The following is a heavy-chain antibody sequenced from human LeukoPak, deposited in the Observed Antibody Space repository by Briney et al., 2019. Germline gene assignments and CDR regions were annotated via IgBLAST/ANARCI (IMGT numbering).Heavy chain of an antibody. J-gene: IGHJ4*02. V-gene: IGHV3-53*01. Sequence: PGGPLRLSCAASGFTVSSNYMSWVRQAPGKGLEWVSVIYSGGSTYYADSVKGRFTISRDNSKNTLYLQMNSLRAEDTAVYYCARGSPGGLRFLEWSGYYFDHWGQGTLVTVSS. D-gene: IGHD3-3*01. CDR2: IYSGGST. CDR3: ARGSPGGLRFLEWSGYYFDH. CDR1: GFTVSSNY.